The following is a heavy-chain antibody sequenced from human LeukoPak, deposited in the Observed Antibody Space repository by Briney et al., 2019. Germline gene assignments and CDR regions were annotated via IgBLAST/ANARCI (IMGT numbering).Heavy chain of an antibody. CDR3: ARDRGQWLVLGWYFDL. V-gene: IGHV3-20*04. D-gene: IGHD6-19*01. J-gene: IGHJ2*01. CDR2: INWNGGST. CDR1: GFTFDDYG. Sequence: GGSLRLSCAASGFTFDDYGMNWVRQAPGKGLEWVSGINWNGGSTGYADSVKGRFTISRDNAKNSLYLQMNGLRAEDTALYYCARDRGQWLVLGWYFDLWGRGTLVTVSS.